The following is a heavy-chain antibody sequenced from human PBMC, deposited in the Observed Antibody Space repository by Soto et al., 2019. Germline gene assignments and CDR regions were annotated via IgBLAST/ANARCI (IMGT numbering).Heavy chain of an antibody. V-gene: IGHV4-31*03. D-gene: IGHD6-6*01. CDR2: IYYSGST. J-gene: IGHJ5*02. CDR1: GGSISSGGYY. CDR3: ARAGHSSSSEGANWFDP. Sequence: PSETLPLTCTVSGGSISSGGYYWSWIRQHPGKGLEWIGYIYYSGSTYYNPSLKSRVTISVDTSKNQFSLNLSSVTAADTAVYYCARAGHSSSSEGANWFDPWGQGTLVTVSS.